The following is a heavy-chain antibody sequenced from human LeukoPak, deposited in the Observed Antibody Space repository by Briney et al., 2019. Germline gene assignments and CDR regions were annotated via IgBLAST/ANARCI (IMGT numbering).Heavy chain of an antibody. CDR2: FYSSGNA. D-gene: IGHD2-21*01. V-gene: IGHV4-61*09. J-gene: IGHJ4*02. CDR3: ARDLRYSASY. CDR1: GGSLDLGSYY. Sequence: SETLSLTCTVSGGSLDLGSYYWTWVRQPPGKGLEWIGHFYSSGNAIARYNPSLESRITISLDTSKNQFSLKLTSVTAADTAVYYCARDLRYSASYWGQGTLVTVSS.